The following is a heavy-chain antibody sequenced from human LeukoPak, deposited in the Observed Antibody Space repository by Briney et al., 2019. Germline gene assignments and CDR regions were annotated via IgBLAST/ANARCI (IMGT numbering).Heavy chain of an antibody. V-gene: IGHV4-34*01. CDR2: INHSGST. J-gene: IGHJ6*03. D-gene: IGHD6-13*01. CDR3: ARRRGYAAAAGTYSYYYYYYMDV. Sequence: SETLSLTCAVYGGSFSGYYWSWIRQPPEKVLEWIGEINHSGSTNYNPSLKSRVTISVDTSKNQFSLKLSSVTAADTAVYYCARRRGYAAAAGTYSYYYYYYMDVWGKGTTVTVSS. CDR1: GGSFSGYY.